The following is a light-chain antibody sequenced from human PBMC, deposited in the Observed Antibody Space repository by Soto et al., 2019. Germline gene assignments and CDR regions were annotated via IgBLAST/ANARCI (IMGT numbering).Light chain of an antibody. Sequence: DIQMTQSPSSLCASVGDRVTIACRASQGISNYLAWYQQKPGKTPKLLIYAASNLQSGVPSRFRGGGSGTEFTLTISSLQPEDAATYYCQNFDSAPQTFGQGTKVDI. CDR2: AAS. CDR3: QNFDSAPQT. CDR1: QGISNY. J-gene: IGKJ1*01. V-gene: IGKV1-27*01.